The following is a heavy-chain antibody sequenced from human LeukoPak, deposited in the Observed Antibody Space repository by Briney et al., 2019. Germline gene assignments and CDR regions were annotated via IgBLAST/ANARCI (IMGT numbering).Heavy chain of an antibody. CDR2: VYYSGST. CDR1: GGSITSYY. D-gene: IGHD2-21*02. Sequence: PSETLSLTCTVSGGSITSYYWSWIRQPPGKGLEWIGYVYYSGSTKYNPSLKSRVTISVDSSKNRFSPNLNSVTAADTAVYYCASIPVAGGGDHFDYWGQGALVTLSS. CDR3: ASIPVAGGGDHFDY. V-gene: IGHV4-59*08. J-gene: IGHJ4*02.